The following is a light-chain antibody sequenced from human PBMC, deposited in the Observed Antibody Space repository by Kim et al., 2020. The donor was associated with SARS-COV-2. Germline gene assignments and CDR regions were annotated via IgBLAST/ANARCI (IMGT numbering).Light chain of an antibody. CDR3: QQYDNLLS. J-gene: IGKJ4*01. V-gene: IGKV1-33*01. Sequence: DIQMTQSPSSLSASVGDRVTITCQASHDINNCLSWYQQKPGKAPKLLIYDASNLQTGVPSRFSGTGSETDFTFTISSLQTEDVATYYCQQYDNLLSFGGGTKVDIK. CDR2: DAS. CDR1: HDINNC.